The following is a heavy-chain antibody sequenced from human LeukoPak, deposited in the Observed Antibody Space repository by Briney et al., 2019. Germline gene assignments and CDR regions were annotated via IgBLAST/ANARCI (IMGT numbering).Heavy chain of an antibody. V-gene: IGHV3-74*01. Sequence: KPGGSLRLSCEGSGFSFSSYWMHWVRQAPGKGLVWVSRIRTDGGTKYYADSVKGRFTVSRDNARNTLYLQMDSLRVDDTAVYYCARDWAWGGFDHWGQGTLVTVSS. CDR1: GFSFSSYW. D-gene: IGHD3-16*01. J-gene: IGHJ4*02. CDR3: ARDWAWGGFDH. CDR2: IRTDGGTK.